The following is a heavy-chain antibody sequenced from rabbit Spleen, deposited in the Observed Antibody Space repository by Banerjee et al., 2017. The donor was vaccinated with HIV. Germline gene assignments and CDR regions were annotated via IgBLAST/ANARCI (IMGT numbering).Heavy chain of an antibody. CDR1: GFTFSSYY. CDR3: ARDAAGREDFNL. D-gene: IGHD4-2*01. V-gene: IGHV1S45*01. Sequence: QQQLEESGGGLVQPEGSLTLTCKASGFTFSSYYMCWVRQAPGKGLEWIGCIYTGNRKTYYASWAKGRFTISKSSSTTVTLQMTSLTAADTATYFCARDAAGREDFNLWGQGTLVTVS. CDR2: IYTGNRKT. J-gene: IGHJ4*01.